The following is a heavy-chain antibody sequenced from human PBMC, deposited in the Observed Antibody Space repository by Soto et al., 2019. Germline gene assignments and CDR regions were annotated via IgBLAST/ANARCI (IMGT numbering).Heavy chain of an antibody. V-gene: IGHV4-39*01. CDR2: IYYSVYT. Sequence: QLQLQESGPGLVKPSETLSLTCTVSGGSISSSSYYWGWIRQPPGKGLEWIGSIYYSVYTYYNPSLKRGVTISLYTSKNRFSLKLSSVTAADTAVYYCARQNGPLYVVYYYDMDVWGQGTKVTVSS. CDR3: ARQNGPLYVVYYYDMDV. J-gene: IGHJ6*02. D-gene: IGHD3-16*01. CDR1: GGSISSSSYY.